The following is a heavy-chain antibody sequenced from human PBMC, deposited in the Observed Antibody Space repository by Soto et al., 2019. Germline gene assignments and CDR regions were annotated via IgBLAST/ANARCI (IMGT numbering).Heavy chain of an antibody. Sequence: GGSLRVSCAASGLSSNIFAMNLVRQAPGQGLESVSGISGGGGSTYYADSVKGRFTISSDNANNTLYLKMNSRTAEDTAVSYCAKYPLSYDSSAQFDPWGQGT. D-gene: IGHD3-22*01. CDR1: GLSSNIFA. V-gene: IGHV3-23*01. CDR3: AKYPLSYDSSAQFDP. J-gene: IGHJ5*02. CDR2: ISGGGGST.